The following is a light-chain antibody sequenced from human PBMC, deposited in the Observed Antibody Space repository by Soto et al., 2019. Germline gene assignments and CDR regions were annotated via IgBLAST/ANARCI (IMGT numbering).Light chain of an antibody. Sequence: DIPVTQSPAFLSVSVGDRFTISCRTSQTISSYLGWYQQKVCEAPKRLIYDASSFQSGVPSRVSASGSGTDFTFIISGFQRADVATYYWQQTYTRPFTFGPGTKV. J-gene: IGKJ3*01. CDR3: QQTYTRPFT. CDR1: QTISSY. CDR2: DAS. V-gene: IGKV1-39*01.